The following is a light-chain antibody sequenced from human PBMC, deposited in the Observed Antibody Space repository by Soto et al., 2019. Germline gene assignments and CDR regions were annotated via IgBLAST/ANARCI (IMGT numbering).Light chain of an antibody. V-gene: IGLV2-11*01. CDR3: CSFAAMSGYV. CDR2: DVN. CDR1: SSDVGAYDH. J-gene: IGLJ1*01. Sequence: QSALPQPRSVSGSPGQSVTISCTGTSSDVGAYDHVSWYQQHPGKAPKLMIHDVNQRPSGVPDRLSGSKSGNTASLTISGLQAEDEADYYCCSFAAMSGYVFGTGTKVTVL.